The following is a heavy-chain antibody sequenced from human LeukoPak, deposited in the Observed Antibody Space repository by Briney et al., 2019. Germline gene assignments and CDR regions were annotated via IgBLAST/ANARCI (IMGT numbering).Heavy chain of an antibody. CDR3: ARDPRGGVVVPAAHDY. Sequence: GGSLRLSCAASGFTFSSYSMNWVRQAPGKGLEWVSSISSSSSYIYYADSVKGRFTISRDNAKNSLYLQMNSLRAEDTAVYYWARDPRGGVVVPAAHDYGARGPRVPVSS. V-gene: IGHV3-21*01. CDR2: ISSSSSYI. D-gene: IGHD2-2*01. J-gene: IGHJ4*02. CDR1: GFTFSSYS.